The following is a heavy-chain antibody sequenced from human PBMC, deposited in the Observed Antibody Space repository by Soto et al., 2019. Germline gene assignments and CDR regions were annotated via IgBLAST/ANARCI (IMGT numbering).Heavy chain of an antibody. V-gene: IGHV4-34*01. J-gene: IGHJ4*02. CDR3: ARINSGSYYGY. CDR1: GGSFSGYY. Sequence: QVQLQQWGAGLLKPSETLSLTCAVYGGSFSGYYWSWIRQPPGKGLELIGEINHSGSTNYNPSLKSRVTISVDTSKNQFSLKLSSVTAADTAVYYCARINSGSYYGYWGQGTLVTVSS. D-gene: IGHD1-26*01. CDR2: INHSGST.